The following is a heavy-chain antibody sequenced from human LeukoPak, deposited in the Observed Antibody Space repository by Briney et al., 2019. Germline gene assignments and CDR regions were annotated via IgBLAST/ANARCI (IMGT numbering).Heavy chain of an antibody. V-gene: IGHV3-74*03. CDR1: GFTFSNYW. CDR3: ARGYSVRGDY. D-gene: IGHD2-21*01. CDR2: IDNAGSIT. J-gene: IGHJ4*02. Sequence: AGGSLRLSCAASGFTFSNYWIHWVRQAPGKGLVWVSRIDNAGSITTYADSVKGRFTISRDNAENTLYLQMNSLRVEDTAVYYCARGYSVRGDYWGQGTLVTVSS.